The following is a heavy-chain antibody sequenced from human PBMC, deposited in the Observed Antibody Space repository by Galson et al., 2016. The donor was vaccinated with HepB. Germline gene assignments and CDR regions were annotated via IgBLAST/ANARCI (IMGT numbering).Heavy chain of an antibody. J-gene: IGHJ5*02. CDR2: IWHDGSND. CDR3: ARQYYYDTGGDMNWFDP. V-gene: IGHV3-33*01. Sequence: SCAASGFTFSTYAMHWVRQAPGKGLEWVAVIWHDGSNDHYADSVKGRFTISRDNSKNTLYLQMNSLRAEDTAVYYCARQYYYDTGGDMNWFDPWGQGTLVTVSS. CDR1: GFTFSTYA. D-gene: IGHD2-8*02.